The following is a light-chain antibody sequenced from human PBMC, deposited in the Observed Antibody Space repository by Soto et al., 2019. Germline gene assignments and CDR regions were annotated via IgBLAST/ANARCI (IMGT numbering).Light chain of an antibody. CDR3: PQRSNR. V-gene: IGKV3-11*01. CDR2: DAS. J-gene: IGKJ4*01. Sequence: IPLQPSTGPLSLPPGDRAVLSCRASQSVSRSLTWYQHKPGQAPRLLIYDASTRATGIPRRFSGSGPGTDFTLTISSLEPEDFAVYYCPQRSNRFGGGT. CDR1: QSVSRS.